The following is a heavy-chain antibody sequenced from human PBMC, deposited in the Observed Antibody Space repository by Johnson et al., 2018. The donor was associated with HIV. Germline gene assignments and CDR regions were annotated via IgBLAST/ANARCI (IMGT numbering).Heavy chain of an antibody. CDR1: GFTFSSYD. V-gene: IGHV3-13*01. Sequence: VQLVESGGGVVQPGRSLRLSCAASGFTFSSYDMHWVRQATGKGLEWVSAIGTAGDTYYPDSVKGRFTISWDNAKNSLYLQMHSLRAGDTAVYYCARVGAFGDGSSLGAFDIWGQGTMVSVSS. D-gene: IGHD3-10*01. J-gene: IGHJ3*02. CDR3: ARVGAFGDGSSLGAFDI. CDR2: IGTAGDT.